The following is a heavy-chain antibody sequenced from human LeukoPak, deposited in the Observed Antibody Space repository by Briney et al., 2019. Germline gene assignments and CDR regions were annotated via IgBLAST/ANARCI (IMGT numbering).Heavy chain of an antibody. J-gene: IGHJ3*01. Sequence: GRSLRLSCAASGFTFDNSAMHWVRQAPGKGLEWVSGIRWSSAGIHYAYSVKGRFTISRDNAKNSLYLQMNSLRAEDTALSYCAKATRSSLVASFDVWGQGTMVTVSS. CDR3: AKATRSSLVASFDV. CDR1: GFTFDNSA. V-gene: IGHV3-9*01. CDR2: IRWSSAGI. D-gene: IGHD2-8*02.